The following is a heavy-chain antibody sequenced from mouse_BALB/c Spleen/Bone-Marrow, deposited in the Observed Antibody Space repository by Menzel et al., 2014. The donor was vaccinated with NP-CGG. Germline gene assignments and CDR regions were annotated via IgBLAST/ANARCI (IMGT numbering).Heavy chain of an antibody. Sequence: DVKLVESGGGLVQPGGSLRLSCATSGFTFTDYYMSWVRQPPGKALEWLGFIRNKGKGYATEYSASVKGRFTISRYNSQSILYLQMNTLRAEDSATYYCARDINYDIYWYFDVWGAGTTVTVSS. V-gene: IGHV7-3*02. CDR1: GFTFTDYY. CDR2: IRNKGKGYAT. J-gene: IGHJ1*01. D-gene: IGHD2-4*01. CDR3: ARDINYDIYWYFDV.